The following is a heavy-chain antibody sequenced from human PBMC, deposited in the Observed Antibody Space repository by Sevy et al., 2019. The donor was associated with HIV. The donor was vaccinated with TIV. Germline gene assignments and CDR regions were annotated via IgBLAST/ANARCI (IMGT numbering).Heavy chain of an antibody. V-gene: IGHV3-30-3*01. J-gene: IGHJ3*01. Sequence: GGSLRLSCAASGFTFSSYPMHWVRQAPGKGLEWVSFISFDGTDKYYVDSVKGRFTITRDNSKNTLFLQMNGLRAEDTACYYCARETTRLPRGAFDFWGQGTMVTVSS. CDR2: ISFDGTDK. CDR3: ARETTRLPRGAFDF. CDR1: GFTFSSYP. D-gene: IGHD1-26*01.